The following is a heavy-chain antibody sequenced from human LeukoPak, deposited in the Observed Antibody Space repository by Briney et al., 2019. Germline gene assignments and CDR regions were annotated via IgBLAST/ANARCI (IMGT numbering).Heavy chain of an antibody. D-gene: IGHD3-22*01. CDR1: GGSISSYY. CDR3: ARDRDSSGYGWFDP. CDR2: IYTSGST. J-gene: IGHJ5*02. V-gene: IGHV4-4*07. Sequence: SETLSLTCTVSGGSISSYYWSWIRQPAGKGLEWIGRIYTSGSTSYNPSLKSRVTMSVDTSKNQFSLKLSSVTAADTAVYYCARDRDSSGYGWFDPWGQGTLVTVSS.